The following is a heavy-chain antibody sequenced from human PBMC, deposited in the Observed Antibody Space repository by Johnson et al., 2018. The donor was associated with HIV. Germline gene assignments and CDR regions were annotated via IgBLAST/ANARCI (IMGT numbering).Heavy chain of an antibody. J-gene: IGHJ3*02. CDR1: GFTFSSYA. V-gene: IGHV3-30*04. CDR3: TTAIVIDAFHI. D-gene: IGHD3-16*02. CDR2: ISYDGSNK. Sequence: QVQLVESGGGVVQPGRSLRLSCAASGFTFSSYAMHWVRQAPGKGLEWVTVISYDGSNKYYADSVKGRFTISRDNSKNTLYLQMNSLTTEDTAVYYCTTAIVIDAFHIWAQGTMVTVSS.